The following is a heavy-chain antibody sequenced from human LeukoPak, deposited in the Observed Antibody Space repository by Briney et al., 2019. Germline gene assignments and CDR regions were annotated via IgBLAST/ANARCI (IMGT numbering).Heavy chain of an antibody. CDR2: ISPDGSAT. CDR1: GFTFSSYW. D-gene: IGHD3-3*01. V-gene: IGHV3-74*01. Sequence: GGSLRLSCAASGFTFSSYWMHWVRQAPGKGLVWVSRISPDGSATGHADSVKGRFTTSRDNAKNTLFLQMNSLRAEDTAVYYCTRDFDFSSAIWGQGTLVTVSS. J-gene: IGHJ4*02. CDR3: TRDFDFSSAI.